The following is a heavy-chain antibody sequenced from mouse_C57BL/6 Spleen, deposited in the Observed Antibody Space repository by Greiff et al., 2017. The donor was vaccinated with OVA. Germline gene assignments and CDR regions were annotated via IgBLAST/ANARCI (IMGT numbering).Heavy chain of an antibody. Sequence: QVQLKQPGAELVMPGASVKLSCKASGYTFTSYWMHWVKQRPGQGLEWIGEIDPSDSYTNYNQKFKGKSTLTVDKSSSTAYMQLSSLTSEDSAVYYCARSGRWLLRGMDYWGQGTSVTVSS. CDR1: GYTFTSYW. CDR2: IDPSDSYT. D-gene: IGHD2-3*01. V-gene: IGHV1-69*01. J-gene: IGHJ4*01. CDR3: ARSGRWLLRGMDY.